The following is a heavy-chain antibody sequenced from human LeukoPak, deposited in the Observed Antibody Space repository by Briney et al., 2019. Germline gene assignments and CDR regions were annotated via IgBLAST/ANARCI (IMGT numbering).Heavy chain of an antibody. CDR2: IIPIFGTA. V-gene: IGHV1-69*13. Sequence: ASVKVSCKASGGTFISYAISWVRQAPGQGLEWMGGIIPIFGTANYAQKFQGRVTITADESTSTAYMELSSLRSEDTAVYYCAREGGLATMDLWGQGTLVTVSS. J-gene: IGHJ4*02. CDR3: AREGGLATMDL. D-gene: IGHD3-10*01. CDR1: GGTFISYA.